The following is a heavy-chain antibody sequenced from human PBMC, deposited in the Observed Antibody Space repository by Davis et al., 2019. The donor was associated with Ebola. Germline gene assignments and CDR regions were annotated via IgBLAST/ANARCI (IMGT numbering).Heavy chain of an antibody. CDR1: GGTFSSYA. CDR2: IIPILGIA. D-gene: IGHD1-26*01. CDR3: ARELLIRAYYYGMDV. J-gene: IGHJ6*02. V-gene: IGHV1-69*04. Sequence: SVKVSCKASGGTFSSYAISWVRQAPGQGLEWMGRIIPILGIANYAQKFQGRVTITADKSTSTAYMELSSLRSEDTAVYYCARELLIRAYYYGMDVWGQGTTVTVSS.